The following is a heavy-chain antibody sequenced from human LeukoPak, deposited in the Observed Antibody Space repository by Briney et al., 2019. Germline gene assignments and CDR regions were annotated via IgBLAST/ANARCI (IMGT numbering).Heavy chain of an antibody. D-gene: IGHD2-15*01. CDR1: GFAFNNYP. V-gene: IGHV3-23*01. CDR3: AKGYCSGGSCYLGYFDY. J-gene: IGHJ4*02. CDR2: ISDSGDGT. Sequence: PGGSLRLSCAASGFAFNNYPMSWVRQAPGKGLEWVSTISDSGDGTYYGDSVKGRFTISRDNAKNSLYLQMNSLRAEDTALYYCAKGYCSGGSCYLGYFDYWGQGTLVTVSS.